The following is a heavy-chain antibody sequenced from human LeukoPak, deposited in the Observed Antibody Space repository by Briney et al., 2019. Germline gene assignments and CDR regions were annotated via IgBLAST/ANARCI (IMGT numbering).Heavy chain of an antibody. CDR3: ARDLGYCSTTSCYTWFDP. J-gene: IGHJ5*02. V-gene: IGHV4-59*01. D-gene: IGHD2-2*02. CDR1: GGSISSYY. Sequence: SETLSLTCTVSGGSISSYYWSWIRQPPGKGLEWIGYIYYSGNTNHNPSLKSRLTMSVDTSKNQFSLKLSSVTAADTAVYYCARDLGYCSTTSCYTWFDPWGQGTLVTVSS. CDR2: IYYSGNT.